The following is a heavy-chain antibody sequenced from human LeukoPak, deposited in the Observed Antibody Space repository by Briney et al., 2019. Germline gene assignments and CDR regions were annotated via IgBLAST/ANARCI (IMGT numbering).Heavy chain of an antibody. CDR1: GGSISSGGSY. CDR2: IYYSGST. J-gene: IGHJ4*02. V-gene: IGHV4-31*03. D-gene: IGHD2/OR15-2a*01. CDR3: ARVLHFYHNIGWPDY. Sequence: SQTLSLTCTVSGGSISSGGSYWSWIRQHPEQGLEWIGHIYYSGSTHYNPSLKSRVTISVDTSKNQFSLNLSSVTAADTAVYYCARVLHFYHNIGWPDYWGQGTLVTVSS.